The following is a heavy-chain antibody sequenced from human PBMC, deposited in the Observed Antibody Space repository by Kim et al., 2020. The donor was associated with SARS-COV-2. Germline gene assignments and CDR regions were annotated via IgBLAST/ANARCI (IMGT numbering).Heavy chain of an antibody. CDR3: ARGRYYYDSSGYYYAYFQH. CDR1: GGTFSSYA. D-gene: IGHD3-22*01. J-gene: IGHJ1*01. CDR2: IIPIFGTA. Sequence: SVKVSCKASGGTFSSYAISWVRQAPGQGLEWMGGIIPIFGTANYAQKFQGRVTITADESTSTAYMELSSLRSEDTAVYYCARGRYYYDSSGYYYAYFQHWGQGTLVTVSS. V-gene: IGHV1-69*13.